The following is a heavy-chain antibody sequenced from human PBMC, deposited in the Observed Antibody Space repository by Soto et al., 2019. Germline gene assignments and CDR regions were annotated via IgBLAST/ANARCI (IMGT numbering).Heavy chain of an antibody. CDR1: GFTFIDYT. CDR2: ISSSSSYI. CDR3: ASSPGYSSGWLVY. Sequence: EVQLVESGGGLVKPGGSLRLSCAASGFTFIDYTMNWVRQAPGKGLEWVSSISSSSSYIYYADSVKGRFTISRDNAKNSLYLQMYSLRTEDTAVYYCASSPGYSSGWLVYWGQGTLVTVSS. V-gene: IGHV3-21*01. J-gene: IGHJ4*02. D-gene: IGHD6-19*01.